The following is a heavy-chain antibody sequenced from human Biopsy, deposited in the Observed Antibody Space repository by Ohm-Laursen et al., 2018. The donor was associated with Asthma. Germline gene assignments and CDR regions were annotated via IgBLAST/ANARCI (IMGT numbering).Heavy chain of an antibody. CDR2: INAGNGNT. J-gene: IGHJ3*02. D-gene: IGHD3-9*01. CDR1: GYTFISYA. Sequence: ASVKVSCKSSGYTFISYAIHWVRQAPGQRLEWMGWINAGNGNTKYSQKVQGRVTITRDTSASTAYMDLSSLRSEDTAVYYCARTYYDFLTGQVNDAFAMWGQGTMVTVSS. V-gene: IGHV1-3*01. CDR3: ARTYYDFLTGQVNDAFAM.